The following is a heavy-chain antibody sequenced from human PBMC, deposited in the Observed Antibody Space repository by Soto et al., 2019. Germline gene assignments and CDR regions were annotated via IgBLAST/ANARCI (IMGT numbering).Heavy chain of an antibody. CDR2: IIPIFGTA. V-gene: IGHV1-69*13. CDR1: GGTYSSYA. CDR3: ARACKQLVTINYYYYGMDV. D-gene: IGHD6-6*01. Sequence: SVKVSCKASGGTYSSYAISWVRQAPGQGLEWMGGIIPIFGTANYAQKFQGRVTITADESTSTAYMELSSLRSEDTAVYYCARACKQLVTINYYYYGMDVWGQGTTVTVSS. J-gene: IGHJ6*02.